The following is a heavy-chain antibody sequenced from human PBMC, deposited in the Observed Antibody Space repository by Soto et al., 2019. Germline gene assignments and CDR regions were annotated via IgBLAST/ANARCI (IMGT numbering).Heavy chain of an antibody. CDR3: ARPFPDYYDSSGEPRVGAFDI. CDR2: INHSGST. CDR1: GGSFSGYY. Sequence: QVQLQQWGAGLLKPSETLSLTCAVYGGSFSGYYWSWIRQPPGKGLEWIGEINHSGSTNYNPSLKIRVTISVDTSKNQFSLKLSSVTAADTAVYYCARPFPDYYDSSGEPRVGAFDIWGQGTMVTVSS. J-gene: IGHJ3*02. V-gene: IGHV4-34*01. D-gene: IGHD3-22*01.